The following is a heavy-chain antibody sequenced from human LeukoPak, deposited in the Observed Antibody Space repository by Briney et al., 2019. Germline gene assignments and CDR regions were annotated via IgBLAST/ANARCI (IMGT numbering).Heavy chain of an antibody. CDR2: INPNTGNP. Sequence: ASVKVSCKASGYTFTSYAMNWVRQASGQGHEWMGWINPNTGNPTYAQGFTGRFVFSLDTSVSSAYLQISSLKAEDTAVYYCARAYQPLGGLSFPDQWGQGTLVTVSS. V-gene: IGHV7-4-1*02. CDR3: ARAYQPLGGLSFPDQ. J-gene: IGHJ5*02. D-gene: IGHD3-16*02. CDR1: GYTFTSYA.